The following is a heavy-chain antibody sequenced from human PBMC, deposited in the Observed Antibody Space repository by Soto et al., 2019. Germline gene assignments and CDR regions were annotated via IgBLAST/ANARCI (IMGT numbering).Heavy chain of an antibody. D-gene: IGHD2-2*01. Sequence: EVQLVESGGGLVQPGGSLRLSCAASGFSFDSYWMHWVRQAPGQGPMWVSRIDYDGTTTNYADSVKGRFTISRYNANSTLYLQMNSLKAEDAAVYYWTRGPRASSGGTGAYWGKGTLVTVSS. J-gene: IGHJ1*01. CDR1: GFSFDSYW. CDR3: TRGPRASSGGTGAY. V-gene: IGHV3-74*02. CDR2: IDYDGTTT.